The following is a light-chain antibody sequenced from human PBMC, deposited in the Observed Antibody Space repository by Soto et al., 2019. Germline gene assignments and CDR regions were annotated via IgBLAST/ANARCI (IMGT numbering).Light chain of an antibody. CDR3: SSYTSVSIVVV. Sequence: QSALTQPASVSGSPGQSITISCTGTYSDIGAYNFVSWYQHHPGKAPKLIIYEVNNRPSGVSNRFSGSKSGNTASLSISDLQAEEEADYYCSSYTSVSIVVVFGGGTKLTVL. CDR1: YSDIGAYNF. CDR2: EVN. J-gene: IGLJ2*01. V-gene: IGLV2-14*01.